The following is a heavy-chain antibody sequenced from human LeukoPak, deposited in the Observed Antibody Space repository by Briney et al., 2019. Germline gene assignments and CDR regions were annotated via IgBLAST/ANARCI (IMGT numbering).Heavy chain of an antibody. J-gene: IGHJ4*02. D-gene: IGHD3-22*01. CDR1: GGSISSSSYY. CDR2: IYYSGST. CDR3: ARRLWVYYDSSGYYYGGHFDY. Sequence: SETLSLTCTVSGGSISSSSYYWGWIRQPPGKGLEWIGSIYYSGSTYYNPSLKSRVTISVDTSKNQFSLKLSSVTAADTAVYYCARRLWVYYDSSGYYYGGHFDYWGQGTLVTVSS. V-gene: IGHV4-39*01.